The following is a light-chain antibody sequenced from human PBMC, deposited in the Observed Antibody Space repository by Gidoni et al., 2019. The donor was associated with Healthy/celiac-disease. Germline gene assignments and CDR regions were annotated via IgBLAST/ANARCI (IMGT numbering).Light chain of an antibody. Sequence: DIQMTQSPSSLSASVGDRVTINCRASQSISSYLNWYQQKPGKAPKLLIYAASILQSGVPSRFSGSGSGTDFTLTISSLQPEDFATYYCQQSYSTFLYTFGQGTKLEIK. V-gene: IGKV1-39*01. CDR3: QQSYSTFLYT. CDR1: QSISSY. CDR2: AAS. J-gene: IGKJ2*01.